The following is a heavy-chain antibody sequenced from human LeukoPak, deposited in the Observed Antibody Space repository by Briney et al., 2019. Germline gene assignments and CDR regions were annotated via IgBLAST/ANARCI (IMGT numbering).Heavy chain of an antibody. CDR3: ARAGPVYDSGWFIDY. V-gene: IGHV4-38-2*01. CDR1: GYSISSGYY. J-gene: IGHJ4*02. D-gene: IGHD6-19*01. Sequence: SETLSLTCAVSGYSISSGYYWGWIRQPPGKGLEWIGSIYHNGNTYYNPSLKSRVTISVDTSKNQFSLKLSSVTAADTAVSYCARAGPVYDSGWFIDYWGQGTLVTVSS. CDR2: IYHNGNT.